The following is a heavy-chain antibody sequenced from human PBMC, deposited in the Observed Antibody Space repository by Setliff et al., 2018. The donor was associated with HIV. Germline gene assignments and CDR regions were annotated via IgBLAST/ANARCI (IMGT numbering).Heavy chain of an antibody. Sequence: SVKVSCKASGGTFSSYAISWVRQAPGQGLEWMGGIIPIFGTANYAQKFQGRVTITTDESTSTAYMELSSLRSEDTAVYYCARDPDHDGTGYYFDYWGQGTLVTVSS. CDR2: IIPIFGTA. CDR1: GGTFSSYA. J-gene: IGHJ4*02. CDR3: ARDPDHDGTGYYFDY. D-gene: IGHD3-22*01. V-gene: IGHV1-69*05.